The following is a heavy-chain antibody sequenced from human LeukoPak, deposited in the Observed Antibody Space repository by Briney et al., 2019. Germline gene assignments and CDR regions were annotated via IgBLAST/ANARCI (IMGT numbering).Heavy chain of an antibody. J-gene: IGHJ4*02. Sequence: ASVKVSCKASGYTCTGYYMHWVRQAPGQGLEWMGWINPNSGGTNYAQKFQGRVTMTRDTSISTAYMELSRLRSDDTAVYYCARVGGATTFYFDYWGQGTLVTVSS. V-gene: IGHV1-2*02. CDR2: INPNSGGT. CDR1: GYTCTGYY. CDR3: ARVGGATTFYFDY. D-gene: IGHD1-26*01.